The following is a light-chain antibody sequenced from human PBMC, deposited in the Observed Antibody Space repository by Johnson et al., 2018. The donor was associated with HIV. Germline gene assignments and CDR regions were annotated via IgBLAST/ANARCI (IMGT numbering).Light chain of an antibody. CDR3: GTWASSLGTYV. CDR1: SSNIGNNY. J-gene: IGLJ1*01. CDR2: ENN. Sequence: QSVLTQPPSVSAAPGQKVTISCSGSSSNIGNNYVSWYRQLPGTAPKLLIYENNKRPSGIPDRFSGSKSGTSATLDITGLQTGDEADYYCGTWASSLGTYVFGTGAKVTVL. V-gene: IGLV1-51*02.